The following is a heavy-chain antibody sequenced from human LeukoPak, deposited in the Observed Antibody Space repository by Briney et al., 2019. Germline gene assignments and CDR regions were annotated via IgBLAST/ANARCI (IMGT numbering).Heavy chain of an antibody. Sequence: PGGSLRLSCAASGFTFSSYAMSWVRQAPGKGLEWVSAISGSGGSTYYADSVKGRFTISRDNSKNTLYLQMNSLRAEDTAVYYCAKDHSWLVSSTVYYYYGMDVWGQGTTVTVSS. J-gene: IGHJ6*02. V-gene: IGHV3-23*01. CDR3: AKDHSWLVSSTVYYYYGMDV. D-gene: IGHD6-19*01. CDR2: ISGSGGST. CDR1: GFTFSSYA.